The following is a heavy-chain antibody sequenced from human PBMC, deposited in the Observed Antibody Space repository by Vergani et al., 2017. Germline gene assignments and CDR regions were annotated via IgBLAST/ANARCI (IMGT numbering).Heavy chain of an antibody. Sequence: EVQLLESGGGLVKPGGSLRLSCAASGFTFSSYAMSWVRQAPGKGLEWVSAISGSGGSTYYADSVKGRFTISRDNSKNTLYLQMNSLRAEDTAVYYCAKVRTAMVSPMGDVWGQGTTVTVSS. CDR1: GFTFSSYA. J-gene: IGHJ6*02. D-gene: IGHD5-18*01. V-gene: IGHV3-23*01. CDR2: ISGSGGST. CDR3: AKVRTAMVSPMGDV.